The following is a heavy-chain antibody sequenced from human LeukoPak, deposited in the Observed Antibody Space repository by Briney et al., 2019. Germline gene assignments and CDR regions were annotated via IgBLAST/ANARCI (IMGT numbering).Heavy chain of an antibody. Sequence: SETLSLICTTSGLPISRFFCNCVRQPPGKGLEWIGNIYDGVPTFFNPSLKSRVTISVDTSKGQFSLQLASVTAADTAVYYCVQTTGWPGFDYWGQGILVTVSS. CDR3: VQTTGWPGFDY. CDR1: GLPISRFF. V-gene: IGHV4-4*09. D-gene: IGHD6-19*01. CDR2: IYDGVPT. J-gene: IGHJ4*02.